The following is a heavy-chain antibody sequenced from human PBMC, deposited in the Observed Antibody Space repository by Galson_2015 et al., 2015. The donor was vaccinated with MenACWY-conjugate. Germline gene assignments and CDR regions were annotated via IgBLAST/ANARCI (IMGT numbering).Heavy chain of an antibody. J-gene: IGHJ4*02. D-gene: IGHD3-3*01. CDR3: AVATYDFWSGYSFDY. V-gene: IGHV5-51*01. CDR2: IYPPDSDT. Sequence: QSGAEVKKPGESLKISCKGSEYSFSRFWIGWVRQMPGKGLEWMGLIYPPDSDTRYSPSFQGQVTMSADKSITTAYLQWSSLKASDTAIYYCAVATYDFWSGYSFDYWGQGTLVTVSS. CDR1: EYSFSRFW.